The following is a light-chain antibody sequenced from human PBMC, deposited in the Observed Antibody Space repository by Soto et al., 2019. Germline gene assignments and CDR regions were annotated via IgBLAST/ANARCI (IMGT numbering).Light chain of an antibody. J-gene: IGLJ2*01. CDR1: SSDVGRYKF. Sequence: QSVLTQPASVSGSPGQSITISCTGTSSDVGRYKFVSWYQQYPGKAPRLMMYEVSNRPSGVSTRFSGSKSGNTASLTISGLQTEDEAIYYCSLSTSTSTLMIFGGGTKLTVL. CDR3: SLSTSTSTLMI. V-gene: IGLV2-14*01. CDR2: EVS.